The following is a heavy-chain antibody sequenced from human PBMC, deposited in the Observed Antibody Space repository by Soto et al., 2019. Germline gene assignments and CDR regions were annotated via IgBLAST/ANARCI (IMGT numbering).Heavy chain of an antibody. CDR3: ARAVAVAADFDY. CDR2: INAGNGNT. CDR1: GYTFTGYA. J-gene: IGHJ4*02. Sequence: EASVKVSCKASGYTFTGYAMHWVRQAPGQRLEWMGWINAGNGNTKYSQKSQGRVTITRDTSASTAYMELSSLRSEDTAVYYCARAVAVAADFDYWGQGTLVTVSS. V-gene: IGHV1-3*01. D-gene: IGHD6-19*01.